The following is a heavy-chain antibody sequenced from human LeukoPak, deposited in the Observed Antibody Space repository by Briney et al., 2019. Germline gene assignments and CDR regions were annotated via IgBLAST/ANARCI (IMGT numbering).Heavy chain of an antibody. V-gene: IGHV3-30*04. Sequence: GGSLRLSCAASGFTFSSYAMHWVRQAQGKGLEWVAVISYDGSNKYYADSVKGRFTISRDNSKNTLYLQMNSLRAEDTAVYYCARPLRYCSSTSCYYFDYWGQGTLVTVSS. CDR3: ARPLRYCSSTSCYYFDY. D-gene: IGHD2-2*01. CDR2: ISYDGSNK. CDR1: GFTFSSYA. J-gene: IGHJ4*02.